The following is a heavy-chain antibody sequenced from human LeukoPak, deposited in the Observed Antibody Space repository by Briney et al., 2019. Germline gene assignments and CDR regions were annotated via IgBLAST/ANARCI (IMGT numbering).Heavy chain of an antibody. CDR2: INPNSGGT. D-gene: IGHD3-22*01. J-gene: IGHJ4*02. CDR1: GYTFTGYY. V-gene: IGHV1-2*02. CDR3: ARDPGSGYYSSNFDY. Sequence: ASVKVSCKASGYTFTGYYMQWVRQAPGQGLEWMGWINPNSGGTKYVQKFQGRVTMTRDTSITTVYMELSRLRSDDTAVYYCARDPGSGYYSSNFDYWAQGTLVTVSS.